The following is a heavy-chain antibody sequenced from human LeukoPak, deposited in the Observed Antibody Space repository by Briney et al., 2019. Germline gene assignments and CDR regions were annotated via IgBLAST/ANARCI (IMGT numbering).Heavy chain of an antibody. CDR3: TKGFRTAGTGSVGFDV. D-gene: IGHD1-1*01. V-gene: IGHV1-2*02. CDR2: ITGKSGGT. Sequence: GASVTVSSKASGYTFTAHDMHWVRQAPGQGLEWMGWITGKSGGTNYAQKFQGRLTMTRDTSISTAYTEMSGLRSDDTAVYFCTKGFRTAGTGSVGFDVWGQGTMVTVSP. CDR1: GYTFTAHD. J-gene: IGHJ3*01.